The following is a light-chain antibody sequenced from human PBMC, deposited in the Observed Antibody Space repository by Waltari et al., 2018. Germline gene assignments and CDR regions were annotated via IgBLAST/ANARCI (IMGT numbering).Light chain of an antibody. CDR2: WAP. V-gene: IGKV4-1*01. Sequence: DIVMTQSPDSLAVSLGETATINCKSSQSVSYNSDNKNFLSWYQQKPGQPPKLLIYWAPTRASGVPDRFSGSGSGTAFTLTISSVEAEDVAIYYCQQFYNPLFIFGPGTKVDIK. CDR1: QSVSYNSDNKNF. J-gene: IGKJ3*01. CDR3: QQFYNPLFI.